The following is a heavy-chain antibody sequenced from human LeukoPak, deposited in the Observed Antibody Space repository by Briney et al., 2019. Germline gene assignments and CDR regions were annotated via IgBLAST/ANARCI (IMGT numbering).Heavy chain of an antibody. CDR2: ISDDGSDK. CDR3: ARDIVVVPAAIYYYGMDV. J-gene: IGHJ6*02. V-gene: IGHV3-30*03. Sequence: GGSLRLSWAASGFTFTNYGIHWVRQAPGKGLEWVAFISDDGSDKYYGDSVKGRFTISRDNSKNTLYLQMNSLRAEDTAVYYCARDIVVVPAAIYYYGMDVWGQGTTVTVSS. CDR1: GFTFTNYG. D-gene: IGHD2-2*01.